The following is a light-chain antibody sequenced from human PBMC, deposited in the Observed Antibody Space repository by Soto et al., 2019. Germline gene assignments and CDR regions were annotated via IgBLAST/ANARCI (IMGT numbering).Light chain of an antibody. CDR3: QSYDSSLSGYV. CDR1: SSNIGAGYD. V-gene: IGLV1-40*01. J-gene: IGLJ1*01. Sequence: QSVLTQPSSVSGAPGQRVTISCTGSSSNIGAGYDVHWYKQLPGTAPKLLIYGNSNRPSGVPDRFSGSKSGTSASLAITGLQAEDGADYYCQSYDSSLSGYVFGTGTKRTVL. CDR2: GNS.